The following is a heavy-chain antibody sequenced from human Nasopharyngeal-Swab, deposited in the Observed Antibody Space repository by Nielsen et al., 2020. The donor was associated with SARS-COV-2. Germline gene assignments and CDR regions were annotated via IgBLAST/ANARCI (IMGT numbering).Heavy chain of an antibody. Sequence: ASVKVSCKASGYTFTSYAMNWVRQAPGQGIEWMGWINTNTGNPTYAQGFTGRFVFSLDTSVSTAYLQISSLKAEDTAVYYCARAPPYDSSGYYYEGYYCMDVWGQGTTVTVSS. V-gene: IGHV7-4-1*02. D-gene: IGHD3-22*01. CDR3: ARAPPYDSSGYYYEGYYCMDV. CDR2: INTNTGNP. CDR1: GYTFTSYA. J-gene: IGHJ6*02.